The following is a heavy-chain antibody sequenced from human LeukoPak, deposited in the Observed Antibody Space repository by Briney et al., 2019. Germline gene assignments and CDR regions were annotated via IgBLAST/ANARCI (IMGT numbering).Heavy chain of an antibody. CDR3: ARVRTGDYYYYYMDV. CDR2: IYYSGST. Sequence: RSSETLSLTCAVSGGSISSYYWSWIRQPPGKGLEWIGYIYYSGSTNYNPSLKSRVTISVDTSKNQFSPKLSSVTAADTAVYYCARVRTGDYYYYYMDVWGKGTTVTVSS. J-gene: IGHJ6*03. CDR1: GGSISSYY. D-gene: IGHD7-27*01. V-gene: IGHV4-59*01.